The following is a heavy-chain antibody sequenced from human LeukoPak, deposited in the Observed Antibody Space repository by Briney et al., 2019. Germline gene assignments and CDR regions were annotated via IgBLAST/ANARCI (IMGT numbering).Heavy chain of an antibody. D-gene: IGHD3-3*01. CDR3: ARARRRITIFGVVQRVNWFDP. J-gene: IGHJ5*02. CDR1: GGSISSYY. CDR2: IYCSGST. Sequence: PSETLCLTCTVPGGSISSYYGSWIRQPPGKGLECIGYIYCSGSTNYNPSLKSRVTISVHTTKNQSSLKLSSVTAADPAVYYCARARRRITIFGVVQRVNWFDPWGQGTLVTVSS. V-gene: IGHV4-59*01.